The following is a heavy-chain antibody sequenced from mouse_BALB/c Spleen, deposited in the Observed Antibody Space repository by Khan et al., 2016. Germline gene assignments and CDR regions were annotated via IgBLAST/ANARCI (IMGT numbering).Heavy chain of an antibody. Sequence: EVQLQESGPGLVKPSQSLSLTCTVTGFSFTSGYGWNWIRQFPGNKLEWMGYISYSGSTNYNPSLKSRISITRDTSKNQFFLQLNSVTTEDTATYYCARTARIKYWGQGTTLTVSS. V-gene: IGHV3-2*02. D-gene: IGHD1-2*01. CDR2: ISYSGST. CDR1: GFSFTSGYG. J-gene: IGHJ2*01. CDR3: ARTARIKY.